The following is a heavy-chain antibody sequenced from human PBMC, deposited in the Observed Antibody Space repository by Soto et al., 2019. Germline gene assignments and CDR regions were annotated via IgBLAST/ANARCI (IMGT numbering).Heavy chain of an antibody. Sequence: QVQLVESGGGVVQPGRSLRLSCAASGFTFSSYAMHWVRQAPGKGLEWVAVISYDGSNKYYADSVKGRFTISRDNSKNTLYLQMNSLRAEDTAVYYCARGRTTVNSSPFDYWGQGTLVTVSS. CDR3: ARGRTTVNSSPFDY. V-gene: IGHV3-30-3*01. CDR2: ISYDGSNK. D-gene: IGHD4-4*01. CDR1: GFTFSSYA. J-gene: IGHJ4*02.